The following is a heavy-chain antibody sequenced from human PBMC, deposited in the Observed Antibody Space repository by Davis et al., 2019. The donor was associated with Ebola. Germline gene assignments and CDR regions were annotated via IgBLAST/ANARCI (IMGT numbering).Heavy chain of an antibody. V-gene: IGHV4-34*01. CDR3: ARLSRLRDFWSGYFPDAFDI. Sequence: SETLSLTCAVYGGSFSGYYWSWIRQPPGKGLEWIGSIYYSGSTYYNPSLKSRVTISVDTSKNQFSLKLSSVIAADTAVYYCARLSRLRDFWSGYFPDAFDIWGQGTMVTVSS. CDR1: GGSFSGYY. J-gene: IGHJ3*02. CDR2: IYYSGST. D-gene: IGHD3-3*01.